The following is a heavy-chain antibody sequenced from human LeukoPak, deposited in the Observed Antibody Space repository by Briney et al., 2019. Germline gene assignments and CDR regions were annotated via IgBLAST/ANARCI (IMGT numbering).Heavy chain of an antibody. V-gene: IGHV3-53*01. D-gene: IGHD3-22*01. CDR2: IYSGGST. Sequence: GGSLRLSCAASGFTASSNYMSWVRQAPGKGLEWVSVIYSGGSTYYADSVKGRFTISRDNSKNTLYLQVNSLRAEDTAVYYCAKARVARAYYNSRGYYNFDYWGQGTLVTVSS. J-gene: IGHJ4*01. CDR3: AKARVARAYYNSRGYYNFDY. CDR1: GFTASSNY.